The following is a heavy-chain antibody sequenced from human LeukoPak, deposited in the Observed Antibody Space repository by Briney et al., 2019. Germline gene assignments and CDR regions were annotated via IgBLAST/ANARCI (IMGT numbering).Heavy chain of an antibody. CDR2: ISYDGSNK. CDR1: GFTFSSYA. J-gene: IGHJ3*02. Sequence: PGGSLRLSCAASGFTFSSYAMHWVRQAPGKGLEWVAVISYDGSNKYYADSVKGRFTISRDNSKNTLYLQMNSLRAEDTAVYYCARGVRGEAFDIWGQGTMVTVSS. D-gene: IGHD3-16*01. V-gene: IGHV3-30*04. CDR3: ARGVRGEAFDI.